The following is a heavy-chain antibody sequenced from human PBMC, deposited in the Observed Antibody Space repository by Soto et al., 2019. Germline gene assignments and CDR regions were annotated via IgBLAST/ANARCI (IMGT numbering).Heavy chain of an antibody. CDR3: ARGEDIVLVPAARDYYGMDV. J-gene: IGHJ6*02. Sequence: QVQLVQSGAEVKKPGSSVKVSCKASGGTFSSYAISWVRQAPGQGLEWMGGIIPIFGTANYAQKLQGRVTITADESTSTAYMELSSLRSEDTAVYYCARGEDIVLVPAARDYYGMDVWGQGTTVTVSS. CDR1: GGTFSSYA. D-gene: IGHD2-2*01. CDR2: IIPIFGTA. V-gene: IGHV1-69*12.